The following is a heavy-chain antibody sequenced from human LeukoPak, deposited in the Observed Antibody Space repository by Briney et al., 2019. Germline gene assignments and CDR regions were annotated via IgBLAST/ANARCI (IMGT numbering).Heavy chain of an antibody. CDR3: ATSGRIRFLEWLLKGGAFDI. CDR1: GYTFTSYY. D-gene: IGHD3-3*01. J-gene: IGHJ3*02. V-gene: IGHV1-46*01. CDR2: INPSGGST. Sequence: ASVKVSCKASGYTFTSYYMHWVRQAPGQGLEWMGIINPSGGSTSYAQKFQGRVTMTRDTSTSTVYMELSSLRSEDTAVYYCATSGRIRFLEWLLKGGAFDIWGQGTMVTVSS.